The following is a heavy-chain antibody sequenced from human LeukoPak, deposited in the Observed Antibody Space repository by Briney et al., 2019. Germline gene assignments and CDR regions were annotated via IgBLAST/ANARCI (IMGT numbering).Heavy chain of an antibody. D-gene: IGHD3-16*01. J-gene: IGHJ4*02. CDR2: ISSSSSYI. CDR1: GFTFSSYS. V-gene: IGHV3-21*01. CDR3: ARDQGITFGGGIDY. Sequence: PGGSLRLSCAAPGFTFSSYSMNWVRQAPGKGLEWVSSISSSSSYIYYADSVKGRFTISRDNAKNSLYLQMNSLRAEDTAVYYCARDQGITFGGGIDYWGQGTLVTVSS.